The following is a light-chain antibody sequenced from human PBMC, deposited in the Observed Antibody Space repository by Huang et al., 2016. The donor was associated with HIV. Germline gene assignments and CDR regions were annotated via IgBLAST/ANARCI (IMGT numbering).Light chain of an antibody. CDR1: QSVGGY. Sequence: EIVLTQSPATLSLSPGERATLSCRASQSVGGYLAWYPQKPGQATRLLLYDASNRATGIPARFSGSGAGTDFTLTISSLEPEDFAVYYCQQRTNWPPGFTFGPGTKVDIK. CDR3: QQRTNWPPGFT. CDR2: DAS. V-gene: IGKV3-11*01. J-gene: IGKJ3*01.